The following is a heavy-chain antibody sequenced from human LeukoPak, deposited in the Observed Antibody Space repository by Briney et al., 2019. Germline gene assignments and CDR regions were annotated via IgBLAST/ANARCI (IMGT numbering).Heavy chain of an antibody. CDR2: INPNSGGT. CDR3: ARRSGYDILTGYYRPELDY. D-gene: IGHD3-9*01. Sequence: GASVKVSCKASGYTFTGYYMHWVRQAPGQGLEWMGWINPNSGGTNYAQKFQGRVTMTRDTSISTAYMEPSRLRSDDTAVYYCARRSGYDILTGYYRPELDYWGQGTLVTVSS. J-gene: IGHJ4*02. CDR1: GYTFTGYY. V-gene: IGHV1-2*02.